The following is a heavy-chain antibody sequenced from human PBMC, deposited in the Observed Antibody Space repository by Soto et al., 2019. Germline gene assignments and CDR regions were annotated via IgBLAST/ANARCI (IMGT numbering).Heavy chain of an antibody. CDR2: ITGSGGST. D-gene: IGHD1-7*01. CDR3: AKDRTTMYDAFDI. CDR1: GFTFSNYA. J-gene: IGHJ3*02. V-gene: IGHV3-23*01. Sequence: PGGSMRLSCAASGFTFSNYAMSWVRQAPGKGLEWVSTITGSGGSTYYADSVKGRFTISRDNSKNTLYLQMNSLRAEDTAVYYCAKDRTTMYDAFDIWGQGTMVTVS.